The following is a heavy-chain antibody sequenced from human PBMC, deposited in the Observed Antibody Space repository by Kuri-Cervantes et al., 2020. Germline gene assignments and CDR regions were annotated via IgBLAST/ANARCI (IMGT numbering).Heavy chain of an antibody. Sequence: LRLSCAVYGGSFSGYNWRWIRQHPGKGLECNGYMYYIGSTYYISSLKSLVSISVDTSKNQFSLKLSSVTAADTAVYYCARQKQQLVWNYFDYWGQGTLVTVSS. CDR3: ARQKQQLVWNYFDY. V-gene: IGHV4-31*01. D-gene: IGHD6-13*01. J-gene: IGHJ4*02. CDR2: MYYIGST. CDR1: GGSFSGYN.